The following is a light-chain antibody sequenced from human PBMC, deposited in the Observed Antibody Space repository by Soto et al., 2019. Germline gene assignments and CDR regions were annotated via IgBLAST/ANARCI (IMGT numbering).Light chain of an antibody. J-gene: IGLJ2*01. V-gene: IGLV4-60*02. Sequence: QSVLTQSSSASASLGSSVEFTCTLSSGHSSYIIAWHQQQPGKAPRYLMKLEGSGSYNKGSGVPDRFSGSSSGADRYLTISNLQFEDEADYYCETWDSNTRVFGGGTKLTVL. CDR3: ETWDSNTRV. CDR1: SGHSSYI. CDR2: LEGSGSY.